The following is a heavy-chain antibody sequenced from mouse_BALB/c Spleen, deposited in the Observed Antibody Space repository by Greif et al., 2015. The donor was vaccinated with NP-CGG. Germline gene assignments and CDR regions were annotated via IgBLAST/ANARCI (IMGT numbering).Heavy chain of an antibody. CDR3: TRSLYYDYDGGFAY. J-gene: IGHJ3*01. CDR2: INPSNGGT. CDR1: GYTFTSYY. V-gene: IGHV1S81*02. D-gene: IGHD2-4*01. Sequence: VQLQQSGAELVKPGASVKLSCKASGYTFTSYYMYWVKQRPGQGLEWIGEINPSNGGTNFNEKFKSKATLTVDKSSSTAYMQLSSLTSEDSAVYYCTRSLYYDYDGGFAYWGQGTLVTVSA.